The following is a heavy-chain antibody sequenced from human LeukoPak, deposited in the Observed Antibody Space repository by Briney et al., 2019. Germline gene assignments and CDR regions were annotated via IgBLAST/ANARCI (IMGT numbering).Heavy chain of an antibody. J-gene: IGHJ6*03. CDR2: IYYSGST. V-gene: IGHV4-59*12. Sequence: SETLSLTCTVSGGSISSYYWSWIRQPPGKGLEWIGYIYYSGSTNYNPSLKSRVTISVDTSKNQFSLKLSSVTAADTAVYYCARVRAGDSSGSWAFHYMDVWGKGTTVTVSS. D-gene: IGHD3-22*01. CDR1: GGSISSYY. CDR3: ARVRAGDSSGSWAFHYMDV.